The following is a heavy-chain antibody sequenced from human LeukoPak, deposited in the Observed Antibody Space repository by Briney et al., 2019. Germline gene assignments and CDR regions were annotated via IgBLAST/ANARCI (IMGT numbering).Heavy chain of an antibody. D-gene: IGHD2/OR15-2a*01. Sequence: SETLSLTCAVSGYYISSGYYWAWIRQPPGKGPEWIASISQSGSTYYNPSLKSRVTISVDTSKNKFSLNLKFVTAADTAVYYCAKIGGDFRSHAYDPIVGWGQGTLVTVSS. CDR2: ISQSGST. CDR3: AKIGGDFRSHAYDPIVG. CDR1: GYYISSGYY. V-gene: IGHV4-38-2*01. J-gene: IGHJ4*02.